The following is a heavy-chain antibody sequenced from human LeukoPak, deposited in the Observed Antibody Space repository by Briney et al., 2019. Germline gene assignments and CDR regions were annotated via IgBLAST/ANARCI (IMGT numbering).Heavy chain of an antibody. Sequence: GASVKVSCKASGYTFTSYYMHWVRQAPGQGLEWMGIINPSGGSTSYAQKFQGRVTITTDESTSTAYMELSSLRSEDTAVYYCARELGAKTGYFDYWGQGTLVTVSS. CDR3: ARELGAKTGYFDY. CDR2: INPSGGST. V-gene: IGHV1-46*01. CDR1: GYTFTSYY. D-gene: IGHD1-26*01. J-gene: IGHJ4*02.